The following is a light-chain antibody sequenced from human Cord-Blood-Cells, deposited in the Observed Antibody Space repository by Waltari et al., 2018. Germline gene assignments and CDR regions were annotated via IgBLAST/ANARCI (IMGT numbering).Light chain of an antibody. V-gene: IGKV3-20*01. J-gene: IGKJ2*01. CDR3: QQYGSSPGYT. CDR2: GAS. CDR1: QSVSSSY. Sequence: EIVLTQSPGTLSLSPGERAPLSCRASQSVSSSYLAWYQQKPGQAPRLLIYGASSRATGIPDRFSGSGSGTDFTLTISRLEPEDCAVYYCQQYGSSPGYTFGQGTKLEIK.